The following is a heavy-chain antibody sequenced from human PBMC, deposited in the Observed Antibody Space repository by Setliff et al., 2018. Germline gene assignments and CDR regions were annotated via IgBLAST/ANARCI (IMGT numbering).Heavy chain of an antibody. CDR1: GFSFSNYG. Sequence: PGGSLRLSCVVSGFSFSNYGMTWVRQAPGKGLEWISYISTSSGTRYYADSVKGRFTISRDNAKNSLYLLMNSLRAEDTALYYCVRDKGSNYGDNWFDYWGQGTLVTVSS. CDR3: VRDKGSNYGDNWFDY. J-gene: IGHJ4*02. V-gene: IGHV3-48*04. D-gene: IGHD4-17*01. CDR2: ISTSSGTR.